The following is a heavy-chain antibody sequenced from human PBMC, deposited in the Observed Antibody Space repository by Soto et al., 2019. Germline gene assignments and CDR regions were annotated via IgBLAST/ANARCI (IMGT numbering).Heavy chain of an antibody. Sequence: QVQLPQSGPGLVKPSQTLSLTCAISGASVSSNSAAWNWIRQSPSRGLEWLGRTYYRSKWYNDYAVSVKRRITINPHTSKIQFSLQLNSVTPEDTAVYYCARSQQWLVLGMYVWGHGTTVTVSS. CDR3: ARSQQWLVLGMYV. CDR1: GASVSSNSAA. CDR2: TYYRSKWYN. D-gene: IGHD6-19*01. V-gene: IGHV6-1*01. J-gene: IGHJ6*02.